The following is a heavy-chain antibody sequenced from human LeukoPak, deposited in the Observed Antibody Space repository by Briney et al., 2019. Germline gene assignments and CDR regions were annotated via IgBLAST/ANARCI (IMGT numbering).Heavy chain of an antibody. Sequence: GGSLRLSCAASGFTFSTFPMNWVRQAPGKGLEWVANIKQDGNEKYYVDSVKGRFTISRDNAKNSLYLQMNSLRAEDTAIYYCARGGYDWGQGTLVTVSS. D-gene: IGHD5-12*01. V-gene: IGHV3-7*01. CDR2: IKQDGNEK. CDR1: GFTFSTFP. CDR3: ARGGYD. J-gene: IGHJ4*02.